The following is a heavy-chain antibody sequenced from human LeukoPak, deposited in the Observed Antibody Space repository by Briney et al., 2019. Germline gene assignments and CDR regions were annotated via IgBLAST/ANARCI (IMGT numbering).Heavy chain of an antibody. J-gene: IGHJ3*02. CDR1: GGSLSSSSYY. D-gene: IGHD2-21*02. CDR3: ARTEVVTADPSAFDI. CDR2: IYYSGST. V-gene: IGHV4-39*07. Sequence: ETLSLTCTVSGGSLSSSSYYWGWIRQPPGKGLEWIGSIYYSGSTYYNPSLKSRVTISVDTSKNQFSLKLSSVTAADTAVYYCARTEVVTADPSAFDIWGQGTMVTVSS.